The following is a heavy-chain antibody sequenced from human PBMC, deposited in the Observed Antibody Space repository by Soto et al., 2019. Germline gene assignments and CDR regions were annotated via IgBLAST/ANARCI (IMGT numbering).Heavy chain of an antibody. CDR1: GFTFSNYA. CDR3: AKVGSERYSGQHSDY. Sequence: EVQLLESGGGLVQPGGSLRLSCAASGFTFSNYAMNWVLQAPGKGLEWVSTISSSSGSTYYAEYVKGRLTISRDNSKNFLYLQMNSLRGDDTAVYYCAKVGSERYSGQHSDYWGQGTLVAISS. V-gene: IGHV3-23*01. D-gene: IGHD5-12*01. CDR2: ISSSSGST. J-gene: IGHJ4*02.